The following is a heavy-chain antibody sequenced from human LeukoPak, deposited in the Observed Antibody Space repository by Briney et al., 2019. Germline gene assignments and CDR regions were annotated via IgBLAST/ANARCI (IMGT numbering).Heavy chain of an antibody. Sequence: PGGSLRLSCAASGFTFSSYAMHWVRQAPGKGLEWVAVISYDGSNKYYADSVKGRFTISRDNSKNTLYLQMNSLRAEDTAVYYCVMAGLGSGTYYYFDYWGQGTLVTVSS. J-gene: IGHJ4*02. CDR1: GFTFSSYA. V-gene: IGHV3-30-3*01. D-gene: IGHD1-26*01. CDR3: VMAGLGSGTYYYFDY. CDR2: ISYDGSNK.